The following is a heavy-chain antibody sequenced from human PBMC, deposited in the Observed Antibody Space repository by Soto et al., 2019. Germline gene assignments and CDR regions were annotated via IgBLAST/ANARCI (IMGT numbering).Heavy chain of an antibody. V-gene: IGHV4-30-2*01. D-gene: IGHD2-8*02. CDR3: ARDKITGLFDY. CDR2: IYYSGST. Sequence: PSETLSLTCAVSGGSISSGGYSWSWIRQPPGKGLEWIGYIYYSGSTYYNHSLKSRVTISVDTSKNQFSLKLTSVTAADTAVYYCARDKITGLFDYWGQGTLVTVSS. J-gene: IGHJ4*02. CDR1: GGSISSGGYS.